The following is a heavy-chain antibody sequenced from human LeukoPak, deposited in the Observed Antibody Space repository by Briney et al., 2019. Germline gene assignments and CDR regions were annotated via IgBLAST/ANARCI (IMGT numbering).Heavy chain of an antibody. CDR3: APDSGYQRFEY. D-gene: IGHD5-18*01. CDR1: GYTFTVYY. J-gene: IGHJ4*02. V-gene: IGHV1-2*02. CDR2: INPNGGT. Sequence: GASVKVSCKASGYTFTVYYIHWVRQAPGQGLEWMGWINPNGGTSYAQSIQGRVTMTRDTSLTTAYMELSSLTSDDTAVYYCAPDSGYQRFEYWGQGTLVTVSS.